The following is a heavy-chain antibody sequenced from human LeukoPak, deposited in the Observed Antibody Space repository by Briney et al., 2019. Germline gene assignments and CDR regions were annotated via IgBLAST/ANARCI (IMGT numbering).Heavy chain of an antibody. J-gene: IGHJ4*02. V-gene: IGHV4-34*01. CDR1: GGSFSGYY. CDR2: INHSGST. Sequence: KPSETLSLTCAVYGGSFSGYYWSWIRQPPGKGLEWIGEINHSGSTNYNPSLKSRVTISVDTSKNQFSLKLSSVTAADTAVYYCARTQTYYDFSSGYSPFDYWGQGTLVTVSS. D-gene: IGHD3-3*01. CDR3: ARTQTYYDFSSGYSPFDY.